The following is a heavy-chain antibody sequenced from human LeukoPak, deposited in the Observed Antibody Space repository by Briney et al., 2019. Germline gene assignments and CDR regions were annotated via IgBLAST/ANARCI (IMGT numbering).Heavy chain of an antibody. CDR3: ARGPLRSGYYRPNWFDP. CDR1: GGSINSYY. D-gene: IGHD3-3*01. Sequence: SETLSLTCTISGGSINSYYWSWIRQPPGKGLEWIGYIYYSGSTKYNPSLKSRVTISVDTSKNQFSLKLSSVTAADTAVYYCARGPLRSGYYRPNWFDPWGQGTLVTVSS. V-gene: IGHV4-59*12. CDR2: IYYSGST. J-gene: IGHJ5*02.